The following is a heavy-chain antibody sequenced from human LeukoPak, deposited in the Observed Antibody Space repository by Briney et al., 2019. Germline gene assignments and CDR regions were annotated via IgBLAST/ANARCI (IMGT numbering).Heavy chain of an antibody. Sequence: GVSLRLSCAASGFTFSSYAMSWVRQAPGKGLEWVSAISGSGGSTYYADSVKGRFTISRDNSKNTLYLQMNSLRAEDTAVYYCAKDIAIGSGFSDYWGQGTLVTVSS. CDR3: AKDIAIGSGFSDY. CDR1: GFTFSSYA. J-gene: IGHJ4*02. D-gene: IGHD6-19*01. V-gene: IGHV3-23*01. CDR2: ISGSGGST.